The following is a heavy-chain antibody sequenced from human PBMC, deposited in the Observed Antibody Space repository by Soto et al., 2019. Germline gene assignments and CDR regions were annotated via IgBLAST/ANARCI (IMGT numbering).Heavy chain of an antibody. D-gene: IGHD3-16*01. CDR1: GFTFSSSY. J-gene: IGHJ5*02. CDR3: ARGGFNYAS. CDR2: ISSSGVSM. V-gene: IGHV3-11*01. Sequence: PGGSLRLSCEASGFTFSSSYMSWIRQAPGKGLEWVSYISSSGVSMYYADSVKGRFTISRDNANNSLYLQMNSLRVEDTAVYYCARGGFNYASWGQGTLVTVSP.